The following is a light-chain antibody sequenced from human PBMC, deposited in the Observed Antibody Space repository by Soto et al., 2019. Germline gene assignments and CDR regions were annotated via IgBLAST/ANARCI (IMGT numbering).Light chain of an antibody. CDR1: QSVSSSY. CDR2: GAS. V-gene: IGKV3-20*01. CDR3: QQYGSYPYT. J-gene: IGKJ2*01. Sequence: IVLTQSPATLSSSPGDRATLSCRASQSVSSSYLAWYQQKPGQAPRLLIYGASTRATGIPDRFSGSGSGTDFTLTISRLEPEDFAVYYCQQYGSYPYTFGQGTKLEIK.